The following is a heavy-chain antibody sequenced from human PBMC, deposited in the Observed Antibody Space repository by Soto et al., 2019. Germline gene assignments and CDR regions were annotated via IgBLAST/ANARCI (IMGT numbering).Heavy chain of an antibody. CDR2: IYYSGST. V-gene: IGHV4-31*03. J-gene: IGHJ5*02. CDR1: GGSISSGGYY. D-gene: IGHD6-13*01. Sequence: PXETLSLTFTVSGGSISSGGYYWSWIRQHPGKGLEWIGYIYYSGSTYYNPSLKSRVTISVDTSKNQFSLKLSSVTAADTAVYYCARVTAAAGTPWFDPWGQGTLVTV. CDR3: ARVTAAAGTPWFDP.